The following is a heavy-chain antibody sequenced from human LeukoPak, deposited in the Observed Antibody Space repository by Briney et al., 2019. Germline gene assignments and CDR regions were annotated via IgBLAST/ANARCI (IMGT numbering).Heavy chain of an antibody. V-gene: IGHV3-48*04. D-gene: IGHD3-22*01. CDR3: AREDYYDSSGYLYYFDY. J-gene: IGHJ4*02. Sequence: GGSLRLSCAASGFTFSSYSMNWVRQAPGKGLEWVSYISSSSSTIYYADSVKGRFTISRDNAKNSLYLQMNSLRAEDTAVYYCAREDYYDSSGYLYYFDYWGQGTLVTVSS. CDR1: GFTFSSYS. CDR2: ISSSSSTI.